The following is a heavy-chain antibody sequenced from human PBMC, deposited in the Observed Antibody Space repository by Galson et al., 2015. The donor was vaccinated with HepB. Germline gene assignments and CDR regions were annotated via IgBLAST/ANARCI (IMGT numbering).Heavy chain of an antibody. J-gene: IGHJ4*02. CDR3: ARKGVNGYYDY. Sequence: SVKVSCKASGYTFTSYYMHWVRQAPGQGLEWMGIINPSGGSTSYAQKLQGRVTMTRDTSTSTVYMELSSLRSEDTAVYYCARKGVNGYYDYWGQGTLVTVSS. CDR2: INPSGGST. V-gene: IGHV1-46*04. D-gene: IGHD3-22*01. CDR1: GYTFTSYY.